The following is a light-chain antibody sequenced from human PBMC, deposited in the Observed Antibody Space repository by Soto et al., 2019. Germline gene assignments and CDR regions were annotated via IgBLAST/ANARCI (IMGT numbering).Light chain of an antibody. J-gene: IGKJ1*01. V-gene: IGKV1-5*03. CDR3: QQYNGYWT. Sequence: DIQMTQSPSTLSASVGDRVTITCRASQSISDSLAWYQQKPGKAPKLLIYEASNLKSGVPSRFSGSGSGTEYTLTIRSLQPDDFARYYCQQYNGYWTFGQGTKVEIK. CDR1: QSISDS. CDR2: EAS.